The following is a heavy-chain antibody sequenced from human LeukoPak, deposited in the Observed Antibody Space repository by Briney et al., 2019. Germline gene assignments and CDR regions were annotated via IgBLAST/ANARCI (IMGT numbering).Heavy chain of an antibody. D-gene: IGHD2-2*01. Sequence: ASVKVSCKASGYTFTSYGISWVRQAPGQGLEWMGWICAYNGNTNYAQKLQGRVTMTPDTSTSTAYMELRSLRSDDTAVYYCARGPDIVVVPAALPDYWGQGTLVTVSS. CDR1: GYTFTSYG. CDR3: ARGPDIVVVPAALPDY. J-gene: IGHJ4*02. CDR2: ICAYNGNT. V-gene: IGHV1-18*01.